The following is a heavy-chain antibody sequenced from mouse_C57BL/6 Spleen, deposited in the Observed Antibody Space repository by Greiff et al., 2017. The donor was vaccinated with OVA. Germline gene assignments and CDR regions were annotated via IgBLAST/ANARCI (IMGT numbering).Heavy chain of an antibody. D-gene: IGHD1-1*01. CDR3: ARGGGSSYGYFDY. CDR2: IDPSDSYT. CDR1: GYTFTSYW. Sequence: QVQLQQPGAELVMPGASVKLSCKASGYTFTSYWMHWVKQRPGQGLEWIGEIDPSDSYTNYNQKFKGKSTLTVDKSSSTAYMQLSSLTSEDSAVYYCARGGGSSYGYFDYWGQGTTLTVSS. V-gene: IGHV1-69*01. J-gene: IGHJ2*01.